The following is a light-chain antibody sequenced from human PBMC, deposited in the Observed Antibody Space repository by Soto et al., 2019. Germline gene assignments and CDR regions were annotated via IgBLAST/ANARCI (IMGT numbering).Light chain of an antibody. CDR1: QNIYSN. V-gene: IGKV3-15*01. CDR2: RAS. J-gene: IGKJ1*01. Sequence: IVMTQSPATLSVSPGERATFSCRASQNIYSNIAWYQQRPGQAPRLLIYRASTRATGAQARLRGSGSGTEFTLTISSLQSEDFAVYSCLQYHNLWAFGKGTTVDTK. CDR3: LQYHNLWA.